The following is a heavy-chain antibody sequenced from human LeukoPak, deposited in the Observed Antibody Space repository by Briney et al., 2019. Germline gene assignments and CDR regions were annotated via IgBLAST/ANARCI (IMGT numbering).Heavy chain of an antibody. J-gene: IGHJ6*03. V-gene: IGHV4-59*01. Sequence: SETLSLTCTVSGDSISSYYWSWIRQPPGKGLEWIGYTYYSGSTNYNPSLKSRVTISVDTSKNQFSLKLSSVTAADTAVYYCARASFYYDSSGYPRYYMDVWGKGTTVTVSS. D-gene: IGHD3-22*01. CDR1: GDSISSYY. CDR3: ARASFYYDSSGYPRYYMDV. CDR2: TYYSGST.